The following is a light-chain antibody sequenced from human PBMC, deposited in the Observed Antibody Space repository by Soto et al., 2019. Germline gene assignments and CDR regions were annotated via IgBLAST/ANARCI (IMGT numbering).Light chain of an antibody. CDR3: QQSYSNPRT. CDR2: AAS. CDR1: QAINTY. J-gene: IGKJ5*01. V-gene: IGKV1-39*01. Sequence: DIQLTQSPSVLSASVGDRVTTTCRASQAINTYLAWYQHKPGKAPKILTYAASSLQSGVPSRFSGSGSGTDFTLPLSSLQPEDFQTYYCQQSYSNPRTFGQGTRLEIK.